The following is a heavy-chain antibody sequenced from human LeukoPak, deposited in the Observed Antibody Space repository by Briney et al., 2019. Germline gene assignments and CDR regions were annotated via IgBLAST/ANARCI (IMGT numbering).Heavy chain of an antibody. J-gene: IGHJ4*02. CDR3: AKDLNPYCGADCYSVGDY. Sequence: GGSLRLSCTASGFSFSSYGMHWVRQAPGKGLEWVAVISYDGSDKYYGDSVKGRFTISRDNSKNTLYLQMNSLRAEDTAVYYCAKDLNPYCGADCYSVGDYWGQGTLVTVSS. CDR1: GFSFSSYG. D-gene: IGHD2-21*02. CDR2: ISYDGSDK. V-gene: IGHV3-30*18.